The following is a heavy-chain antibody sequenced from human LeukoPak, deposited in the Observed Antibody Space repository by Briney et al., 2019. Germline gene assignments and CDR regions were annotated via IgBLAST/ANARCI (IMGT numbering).Heavy chain of an antibody. CDR3: AKMWGDGAFDS. D-gene: IGHD3-10*01. V-gene: IGHV3-23*01. J-gene: IGHJ4*02. CDR1: GFTFSNYV. CDR2: ISDNGATT. Sequence: GGSLRLSCAASGFTFSNYVMSWVRQAPGKGLEWVSSISDNGATTYYADSVKGRFTISRDNSKNTLDLQMNSLRGEDTVVYYCAKMWGDGAFDSWGQGTLVTVSS.